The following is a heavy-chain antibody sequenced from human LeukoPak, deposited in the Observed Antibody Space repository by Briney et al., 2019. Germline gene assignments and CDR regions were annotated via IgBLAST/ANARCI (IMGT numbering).Heavy chain of an antibody. Sequence: PGGSLRLSCAASGFTVSDNYMSWVRQAPGKGLEWVANIKEDGSAKYYVDSVKGRFTISRDNAKNSLYLQMNNLSAEDTAVYYCVRDSPGYGAYDFDWGQGTLVTVSS. CDR2: IKEDGSAK. D-gene: IGHD5-12*01. CDR1: GFTVSDNY. CDR3: VRDSPGYGAYDFD. J-gene: IGHJ4*02. V-gene: IGHV3-7*01.